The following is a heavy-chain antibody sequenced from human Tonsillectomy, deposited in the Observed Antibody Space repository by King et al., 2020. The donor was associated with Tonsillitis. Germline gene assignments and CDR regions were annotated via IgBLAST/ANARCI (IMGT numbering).Heavy chain of an antibody. J-gene: IGHJ4*02. CDR2: ISSSSSHI. V-gene: IGHV3-21*01. CDR1: GFTFSSYS. D-gene: IGHD3-22*01. Sequence: QLVQSGGGLVKPGGSLRLSCAASGFTFSSYSMNWVRQAPGKGLEWVSSISSSSSHIYYADSVRGRFTISRDNAKNSLYLQMNSLRVEDTAVYYCASDPSTSYYIDSRGKYYFNCWGQGTLVTVSS. CDR3: ASDPSTSYYIDSRGKYYFNC.